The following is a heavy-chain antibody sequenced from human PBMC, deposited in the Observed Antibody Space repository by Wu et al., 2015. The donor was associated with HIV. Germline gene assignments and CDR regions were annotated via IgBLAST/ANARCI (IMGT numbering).Heavy chain of an antibody. Sequence: QVQLVQSGAEVKKPGASVKVSCKASGYTFANYGIMWVRQAPGQGLEWMGWISAYSGNTNYAQKFQGRVTMTTDTSTSTAYMELRSLRSDDTAVYYCARVELPPAPDAPWGQGTLVTVSS. CDR3: ARVELPPAPDAP. D-gene: IGHD1-7*01. CDR1: GYTFANYG. V-gene: IGHV1-18*01. J-gene: IGHJ5*02. CDR2: ISAYSGNT.